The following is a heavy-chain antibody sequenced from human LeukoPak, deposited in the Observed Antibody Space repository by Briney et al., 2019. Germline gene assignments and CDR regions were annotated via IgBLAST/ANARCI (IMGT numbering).Heavy chain of an antibody. CDR3: AKGQHRVILGLFDY. D-gene: IGHD6-13*01. CDR1: GFPFSSYA. Sequence: GRSLRPSCAASGFPFSSYAMHWVRQAPGKGLGWVAVISYDGRNKYYADSVKGRFTISRDNSKNTLYLQMDSLGAEDTAVYYCAKGQHRVILGLFDYWGQGTLVTVSS. CDR2: ISYDGRNK. V-gene: IGHV3-30*04. J-gene: IGHJ4*02.